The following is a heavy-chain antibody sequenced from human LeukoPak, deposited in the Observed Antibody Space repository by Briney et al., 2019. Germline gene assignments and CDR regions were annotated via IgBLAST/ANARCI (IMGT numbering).Heavy chain of an antibody. CDR1: GFTFSSYE. V-gene: IGHV3-48*03. Sequence: QPGGSLRLSCAASGFTFSSYEMNWVRQAPGKGLEWVSYISSSGSTIYYADSVKGLFAISRDNAKNSLYLQMNSLRAEDTAVYYCARDEMGPTPLFDYWGQGTLVTVSS. CDR3: ARDEMGPTPLFDY. CDR2: ISSSGSTI. J-gene: IGHJ4*02. D-gene: IGHD2-8*01.